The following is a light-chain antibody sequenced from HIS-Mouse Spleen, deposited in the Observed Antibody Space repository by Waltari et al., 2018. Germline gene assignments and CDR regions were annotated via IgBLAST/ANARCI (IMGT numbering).Light chain of an antibody. CDR2: EDS. CDR3: YSTDSSGNHRV. Sequence: SYELTQPPSVSVSPGQTARITCSGDALLKKYAYWYQQKSGQAPVLVIYEDSKRPSGIPDGFSGSSSGTMATLTISGAQVEDEADYYCYSTDSSGNHRVFGGGTKLTVL. V-gene: IGLV3-10*01. J-gene: IGLJ2*01. CDR1: ALLKKY.